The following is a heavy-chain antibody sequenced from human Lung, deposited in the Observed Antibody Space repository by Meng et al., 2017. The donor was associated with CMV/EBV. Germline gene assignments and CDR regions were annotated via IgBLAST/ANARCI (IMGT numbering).Heavy chain of an antibody. CDR1: GGSISGYY. V-gene: IGHV4-59*01. CDR2: IYYTGST. D-gene: IGHD5-12*01. Sequence: SETXSLXXAVSGGSISGYYWSWIRQPPGKGLEWIGYIYYTGSTNYNPSLKSRVTISLDTSKNQFSLKLRSVTAADTAVYYCARATGGNGLVAYYYYGLDVWGQGXTVTVSS. CDR3: ARATGGNGLVAYYYYGLDV. J-gene: IGHJ6*02.